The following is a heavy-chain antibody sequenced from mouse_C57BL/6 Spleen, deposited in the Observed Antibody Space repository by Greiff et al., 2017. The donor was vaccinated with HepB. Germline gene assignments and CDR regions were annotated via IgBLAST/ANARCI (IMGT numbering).Heavy chain of an antibody. Sequence: EVKVVESGGGLVQPGGSLSLSCAASGFTFTDYYMSWVRQPPGKALEWLGFIRNKDNGYTTEYSASVKGRFTISRDNSQSILYLQMNALRAEDSATYYCESLITTVGAYYAMDYWGQGTSVTVSS. J-gene: IGHJ4*01. CDR3: ESLITTVGAYYAMDY. V-gene: IGHV7-3*01. CDR1: GFTFTDYY. CDR2: IRNKDNGYTT. D-gene: IGHD1-1*01.